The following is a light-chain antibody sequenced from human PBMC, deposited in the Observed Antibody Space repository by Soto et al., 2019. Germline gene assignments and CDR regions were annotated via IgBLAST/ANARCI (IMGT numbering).Light chain of an antibody. V-gene: IGKV3-20*01. J-gene: IGKJ5*01. CDR2: AAS. CDR1: QSLSINY. CDR3: QEYENTPGT. Sequence: ENVFTQSPGTLSLSPGERATLYCRASQSLSINYVAWYQQRPGQAPRLLIYAASSRAAGIPDRFSGSGSGTDFTLDISRLEPEDFAVYYCQEYENTPGTFGRGTRLEIK.